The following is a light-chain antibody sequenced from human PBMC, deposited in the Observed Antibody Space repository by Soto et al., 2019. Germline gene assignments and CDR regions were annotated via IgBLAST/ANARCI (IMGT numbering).Light chain of an antibody. CDR2: AAP. J-gene: IGKJ4*01. Sequence: DIQMTQYPSSLSASVGDRVTITCRASQGISNYLAWYQQKPGKVPKLLIYAAPTLQSRVPSRFSDSGSGTDFTLTISSLQPEDVATYYCQKYNSAPFPFGGGNKLEIK. CDR3: QKYNSAPFP. V-gene: IGKV1-27*01. CDR1: QGISNY.